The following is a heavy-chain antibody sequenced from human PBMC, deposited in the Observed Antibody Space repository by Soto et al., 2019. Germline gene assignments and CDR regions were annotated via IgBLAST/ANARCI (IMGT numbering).Heavy chain of an antibody. Sequence: SVKVSCKASGGTFSSYAISWVRQAPGQGLEWMGGIIPIFGTANYAQKFQGRVTITADESTSTAYMELSSLRSEDTAVYYCARAGDYYDSSGPTGGMDVWGQGTTVTVSS. V-gene: IGHV1-69*13. CDR1: GGTFSSYA. CDR3: ARAGDYYDSSGPTGGMDV. CDR2: IIPIFGTA. D-gene: IGHD3-22*01. J-gene: IGHJ6*02.